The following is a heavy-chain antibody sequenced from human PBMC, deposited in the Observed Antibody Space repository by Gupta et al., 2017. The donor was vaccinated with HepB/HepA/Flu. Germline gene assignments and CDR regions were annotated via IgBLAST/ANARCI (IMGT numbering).Heavy chain of an antibody. V-gene: IGHV3-23*01. CDR2: LSGSGATA. D-gene: IGHD2-21*01. J-gene: IGHJ6*02. CDR3: AKVGPPPTGLWYHYGMDV. CDR1: GFFFHRFA. Sequence: EVQLLESGGGLVQPGGSLRLSCAASGFFFHRFALSWVRQALGKGLEWVSTLSGSGATAFYADSVKGRFTISRDNSKNTLDLQMNSLRSEDTALYYCAKVGPPPTGLWYHYGMDVWGQGTPVTVSS.